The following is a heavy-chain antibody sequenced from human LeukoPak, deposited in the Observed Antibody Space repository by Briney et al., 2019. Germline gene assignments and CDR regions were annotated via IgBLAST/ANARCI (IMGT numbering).Heavy chain of an antibody. CDR1: GFTFSTSP. V-gene: IGHV1-58*01. J-gene: IGHJ4*02. CDR3: AADLDY. Sequence: ASVKVSCKASGFTFSTSPVQWVRQTRGQRLEWIGGIVVGSGNTKYAQKFQERVTITRDMSTSTAYMELSSLRSEDTALYYCAADLDYWGQGTLVTVSS. CDR2: IVVGSGNT.